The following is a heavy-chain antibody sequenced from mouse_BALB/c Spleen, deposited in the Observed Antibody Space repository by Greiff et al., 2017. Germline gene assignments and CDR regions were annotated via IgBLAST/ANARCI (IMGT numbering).Heavy chain of an antibody. CDR2: ILPGSGST. Sequence: QVQLQQSGAELMKPGASVKISCKATGYTFSSYWIEWVKQRPGHGLEWIGEILPGSGSTNYNEKFKGKATFTADTSSNTAYMQLSSLTSEDSAVYYCASSTVEGYFDYWGQGTTLTVSS. D-gene: IGHD1-1*01. V-gene: IGHV1-9*01. J-gene: IGHJ2*01. CDR3: ASSTVEGYFDY. CDR1: GYTFSSYW.